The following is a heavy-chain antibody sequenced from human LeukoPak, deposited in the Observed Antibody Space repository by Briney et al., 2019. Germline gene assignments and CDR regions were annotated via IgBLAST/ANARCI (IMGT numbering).Heavy chain of an antibody. D-gene: IGHD6-6*01. Sequence: GSLRLSCAASGFTFTFSDYYMSWIRQAPGKGLEWVSFISSIGSTIYYADSVKGRFTISRDNAKNSLYLQMNSLRAEDTAVYYCARDLYSSIAAPPQKHWGQGTLVTVSS. CDR1: GFTFTFSDYY. J-gene: IGHJ4*02. CDR2: ISSIGSTI. V-gene: IGHV3-11*04. CDR3: ARDLYSSIAAPPQKH.